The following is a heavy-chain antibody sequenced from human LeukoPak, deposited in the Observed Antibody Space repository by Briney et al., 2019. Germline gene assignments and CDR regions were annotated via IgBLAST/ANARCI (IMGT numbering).Heavy chain of an antibody. Sequence: GGSLRLSCAASGFTFSSYSMNWVRQAPGKGLEGVSSISSSSSYIYYADSVKGRFTISRDNAKNSLYLQMNSLRAEDTAVYYCARDASVRPYYYDSSGYYGTSGAFDIWGQGTMVTVSS. J-gene: IGHJ3*02. D-gene: IGHD3-22*01. CDR1: GFTFSSYS. CDR2: ISSSSSYI. CDR3: ARDASVRPYYYDSSGYYGTSGAFDI. V-gene: IGHV3-21*01.